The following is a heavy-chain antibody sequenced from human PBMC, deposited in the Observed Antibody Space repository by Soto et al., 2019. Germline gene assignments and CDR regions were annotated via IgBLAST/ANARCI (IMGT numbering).Heavy chain of an antibody. CDR1: GFTFSSYG. V-gene: IGHV3-33*01. CDR2: IWDDGSNK. D-gene: IGHD5-18*01. CDR3: ARVIYKWIQISIGSVAMDV. Sequence: PGGSLRLSCAASGFTFSSYGMHWVRQAPGKGLEWVAVIWDDGSNKYYADSVKGRFTISRDNSKNTLYLQMNSLRAEDTAVYYCARVIYKWIQISIGSVAMDVWGQGTMVTVSS. J-gene: IGHJ6*02.